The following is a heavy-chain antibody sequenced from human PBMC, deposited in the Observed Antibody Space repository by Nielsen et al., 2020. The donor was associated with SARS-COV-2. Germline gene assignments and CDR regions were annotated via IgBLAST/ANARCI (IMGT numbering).Heavy chain of an antibody. Sequence: GESLKISCAASGFTFSSYGMHWVRQAPGKGLEWVAFIRYDGSNKYYADSEKGRFTISRDNSKNTLYLQMNSLRAEDTAVYYCAKRIAAAKSRVGYYYGMDVWGQGTTVTVSS. J-gene: IGHJ6*02. CDR3: AKRIAAAKSRVGYYYGMDV. CDR2: IRYDGSNK. V-gene: IGHV3-30*02. D-gene: IGHD6-13*01. CDR1: GFTFSSYG.